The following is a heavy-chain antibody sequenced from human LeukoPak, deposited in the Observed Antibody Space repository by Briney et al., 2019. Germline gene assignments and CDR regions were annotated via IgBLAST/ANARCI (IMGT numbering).Heavy chain of an antibody. CDR2: IYHSGST. CDR3: ARLRPVDTAMVRLIYYYYYYMDV. Sequence: SETLSLTCTVSGYSISSGYYWGWIRQPPGKGLEWIGSIYHSGSTYYNPSLKSRVTISVDTSKNQFSLKLSSVTAADTAVYYCARLRPVDTAMVRLIYYYYYYMDVWGKGTTVTISS. V-gene: IGHV4-38-2*02. CDR1: GYSISSGYY. D-gene: IGHD5-18*01. J-gene: IGHJ6*03.